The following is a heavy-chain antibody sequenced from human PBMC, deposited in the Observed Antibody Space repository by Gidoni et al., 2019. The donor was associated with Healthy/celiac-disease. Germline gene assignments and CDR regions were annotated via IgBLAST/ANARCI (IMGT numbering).Heavy chain of an antibody. D-gene: IGHD2-21*02. J-gene: IGHJ6*02. V-gene: IGHV3-11*05. CDR1: GFTFSDYY. Sequence: QVQLVESGGGLVKPGGSLRLSCAASGFTFSDYYMRWIRPAPGKGLEWVSYMSSSSSYTNYADSVKGRFTISRDNAKNSLYLQMNSLRAEDTAVYYCARDRPKRTASDRMGYYGMDVWGQGTTVTVSS. CDR2: MSSSSSYT. CDR3: ARDRPKRTASDRMGYYGMDV.